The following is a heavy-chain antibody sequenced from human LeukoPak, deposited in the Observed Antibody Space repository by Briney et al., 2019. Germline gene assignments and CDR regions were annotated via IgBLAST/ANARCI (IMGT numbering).Heavy chain of an antibody. CDR1: GYTFTSYD. D-gene: IGHD3-10*01. CDR2: ISAYNGNT. J-gene: IGHJ6*02. CDR3: AREDHYYGSGSYSWYYYYYYGMDV. V-gene: IGHV1-18*01. Sequence: GASVTVSRKASGYTFTSYDISWVRQAPGQGLEWMGWISAYNGNTNYAQKLQGRVTMTTDTSTSTAYMELRSLRSDDTAVYYCAREDHYYGSGSYSWYYYYYYGMDVWGQGTTVTVSS.